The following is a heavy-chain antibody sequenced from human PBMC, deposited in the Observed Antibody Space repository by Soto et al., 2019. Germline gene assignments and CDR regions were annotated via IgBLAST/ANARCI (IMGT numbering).Heavy chain of an antibody. CDR1: GFSLSTSGMC. V-gene: IGHV2-5*02. Sequence: QITLKESGPTLVKPTQTLTLTCTFSGFSLSTSGMCVGWIRQPPGKALEWLAFIYWDDDKRYSPSLNSRLTITKDTSKKQVVLTMTNMYPVDTATYYCAQGDYYGSGSWDFWGQGTLVTVSS. CDR3: AQGDYYGSGSWDF. J-gene: IGHJ4*02. CDR2: IYWDDDK. D-gene: IGHD3-10*01.